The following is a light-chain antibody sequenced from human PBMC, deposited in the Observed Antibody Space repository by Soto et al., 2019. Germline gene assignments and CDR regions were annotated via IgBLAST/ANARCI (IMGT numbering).Light chain of an antibody. CDR1: SSDVGGYNY. Sequence: LTQPASVSGSPGQSITISCTGTSSDVGGYNYASWYQQHPGKAPKLMIYDVRNRPSGVSNRFSGSKSVNTATLTISGLQAVDEADYYCSSYTSSSTRVLGTWSKVTVL. CDR3: SSYTSSSTRV. CDR2: DVR. V-gene: IGLV2-14*01. J-gene: IGLJ1*01.